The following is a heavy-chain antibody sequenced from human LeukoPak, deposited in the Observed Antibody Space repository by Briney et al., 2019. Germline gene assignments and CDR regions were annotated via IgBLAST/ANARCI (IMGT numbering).Heavy chain of an antibody. V-gene: IGHV4-39*07. Sequence: SETLSLTCTVSGDTMQSSSYYWGWIRQPPGKGLEWIGSIYYNAATYYNPSLKSRVAISVDTSKNQFSLKLSSVTAADTAVYYCARGPPTVINPVYYYYGMDVWGQGTTVTVSS. CDR3: ARGPPTVINPVYYYYGMDV. D-gene: IGHD3-16*02. CDR1: GDTMQSSSYY. CDR2: IYYNAAT. J-gene: IGHJ6*02.